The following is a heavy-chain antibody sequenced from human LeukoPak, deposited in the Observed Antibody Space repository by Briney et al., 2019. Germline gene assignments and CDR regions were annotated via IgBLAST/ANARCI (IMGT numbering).Heavy chain of an antibody. CDR1: GFTFSSYA. CDR2: ISYDGSNK. D-gene: IGHD6-13*01. V-gene: IGHV3-30*04. J-gene: IGHJ4*02. CDR3: ARGPYSSSWFDY. Sequence: GRSLRLSCAASGFTFSSYAMHWVRQAPGKGLEWVAVISYDGSNKYYADSVKGRFTISRDNSKNTLYLQMNSLRAEDTAVYYCARGPYSSSWFDYWGQGTLVTVSS.